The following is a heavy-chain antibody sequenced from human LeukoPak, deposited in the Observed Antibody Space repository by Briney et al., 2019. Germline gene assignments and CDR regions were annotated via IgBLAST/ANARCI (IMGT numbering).Heavy chain of an antibody. CDR1: GFTFSSYG. CDR2: IWYDGSNK. CDR3: VRDNPRCCGVVPANIDDY. J-gene: IGHJ4*02. V-gene: IGHV3-33*01. Sequence: SGRSLRLSCAASGFTFSSYGMHWVRQAPGKGLEWVAVIWYDGSNKYYADSVKGRFTISRDNSKTTLYLQMNSLRAEDTAVYYCVRDNPRCCGVVPANIDDYWGQGTLVTVSS. D-gene: IGHD2-15*01.